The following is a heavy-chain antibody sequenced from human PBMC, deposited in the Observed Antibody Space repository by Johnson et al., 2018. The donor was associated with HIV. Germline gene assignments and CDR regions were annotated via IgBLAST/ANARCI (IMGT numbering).Heavy chain of an antibody. CDR3: ARYIILYWKAFDI. CDR2: ISSSGSII. Sequence: VQLVESGGGLVQPGGSLRLSCAASGFTFSSYEMNWVRQAPGKGLEWVSYISSSGSIIYYADSVKGRFTISRDNAKNSLYLQMNSLRAEDTAVYYCARYIILYWKAFDIWGQGTMVTVSS. J-gene: IGHJ3*02. D-gene: IGHD1-1*01. CDR1: GFTFSSYE. V-gene: IGHV3-48*03.